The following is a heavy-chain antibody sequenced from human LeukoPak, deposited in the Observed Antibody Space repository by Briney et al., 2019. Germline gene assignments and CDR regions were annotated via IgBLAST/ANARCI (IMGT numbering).Heavy chain of an antibody. Sequence: PGGSLRLSCAASGFIISDYWMSWVRQAPGKGLEWVANTKQDGSEQYYVDSVKGRFTISRDNAKNSLYLQMNSLRAEDTAVYYCARESVPGSSPYYFDYWGQGTLVTVSS. CDR1: GFIISDYW. D-gene: IGHD6-13*01. J-gene: IGHJ4*02. V-gene: IGHV3-7*01. CDR3: ARESVPGSSPYYFDY. CDR2: TKQDGSEQ.